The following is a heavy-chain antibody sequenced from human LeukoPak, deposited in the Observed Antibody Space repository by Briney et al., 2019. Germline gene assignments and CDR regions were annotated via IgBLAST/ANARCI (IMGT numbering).Heavy chain of an antibody. CDR3: ARGFGDWGLSWFDP. CDR1: GFTFSSY. CDR2: IYYSGSA. D-gene: IGHD3-10*01. V-gene: IGHV4-59*01. J-gene: IGHJ5*02. Sequence: GSLRLSCAASGFTFSSYWSWIRQPPGKGLEWIGYIYYSGSAKYNPSLKSRVIISVDTSKNQFSLKLTSVTAADTAVYYCARGFGDWGLSWFDPWGQGTLVTVSS.